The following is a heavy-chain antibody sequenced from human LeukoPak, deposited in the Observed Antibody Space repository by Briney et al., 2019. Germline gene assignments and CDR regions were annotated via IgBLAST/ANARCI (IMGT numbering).Heavy chain of an antibody. J-gene: IGHJ4*02. CDR2: ISAYNGNT. CDR1: GYTFTSYG. V-gene: IGHV1-18*01. CDR3: AREAEGYVVLY. D-gene: IGHD2-2*01. Sequence: ASVKVSCKASGYTFTSYGISWLLQAPGQGLEWMGWISAYNGNTNYAQKLQGRVTMTTDTSTSTAYMELRSLRSDDTAVYYCAREAEGYVVLYWGQGTLVTVSS.